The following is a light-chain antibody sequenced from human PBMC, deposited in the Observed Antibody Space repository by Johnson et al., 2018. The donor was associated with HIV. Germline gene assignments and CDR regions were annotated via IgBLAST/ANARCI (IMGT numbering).Light chain of an antibody. CDR3: ATGDNSLTPFYV. Sequence: HSVLTQPPSVSAAPGQKVTISCSGSSSNIGNNYVFWYQQFPVTAPKLLIYENNKRPSGIPDRFSGSKSGTSATLDITGLQTRDEADYYCATGDNSLTPFYVFGTATKVTV. CDR2: ENN. CDR1: SSNIGNNY. J-gene: IGLJ1*01. V-gene: IGLV1-51*02.